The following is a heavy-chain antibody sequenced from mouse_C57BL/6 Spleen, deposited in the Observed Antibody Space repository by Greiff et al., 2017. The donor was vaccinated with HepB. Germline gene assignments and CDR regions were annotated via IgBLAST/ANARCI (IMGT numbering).Heavy chain of an antibody. J-gene: IGHJ2*01. CDR3: TREWENFDY. CDR2: IDPETGGT. V-gene: IGHV1-15*01. D-gene: IGHD1-3*01. CDR1: GYTFTDYE. Sequence: VKLMESGAELVRPGASVTLSCKASGYTFTDYEMHWVKQTPVHGLEWIGAIDPETGGTAYNQKFKGKAILTADKSSSTAYMELRSLTSEDSAVYYCTREWENFDYWGQGTTLTVSS.